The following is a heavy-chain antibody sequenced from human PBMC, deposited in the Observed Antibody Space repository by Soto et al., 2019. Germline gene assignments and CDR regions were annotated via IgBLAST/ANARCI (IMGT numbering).Heavy chain of an antibody. D-gene: IGHD3-9*01. V-gene: IGHV3-21*06. CDR2: IGRTVNYI. J-gene: IGHJ4*02. CDR3: ARDVDDILTGSFDL. Sequence: DVQLVESGGGLVKPGGSLRLSCAASGFTFSSYNMNWVRQAPGKGLDWVSSIGRTVNYIYYADSVKGRFTISRDNTKNSLYLQMNRLRAEDTAVYYCARDVDDILTGSFDLWGQGTLVTVSS. CDR1: GFTFSSYN.